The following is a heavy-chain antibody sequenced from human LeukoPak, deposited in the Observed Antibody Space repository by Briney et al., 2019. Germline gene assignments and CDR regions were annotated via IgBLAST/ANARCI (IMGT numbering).Heavy chain of an antibody. J-gene: IGHJ4*02. Sequence: SETLSLTCTVSGGSIRSYYWSWIRQPPGKGLEWIGHIYHSGSTNYNPSLKSRVTMSVDTSKNQSSLRLSSVTAADTAVYYCARHYDSGSYPLDYRGQGALVTVSS. D-gene: IGHD3-10*01. CDR3: ARHYDSGSYPLDY. V-gene: IGHV4-59*08. CDR2: IYHSGST. CDR1: GGSIRSYY.